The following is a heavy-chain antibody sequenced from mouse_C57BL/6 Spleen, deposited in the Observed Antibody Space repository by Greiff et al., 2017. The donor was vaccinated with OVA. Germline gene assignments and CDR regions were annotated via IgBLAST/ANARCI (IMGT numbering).Heavy chain of an antibody. V-gene: IGHV1-82*01. D-gene: IGHD2-5*01. CDR3: ARGLYSNSYAMDY. CDR2: IYPGDGDT. CDR1: GYAFSSSW. J-gene: IGHJ4*01. Sequence: VQLQQSGPELVKPGASVKISCKASGYAFSSSWMNWVKQRPGKGLEWIGRIYPGDGDTNYNGKFKGKATLTADKSSSTAYMQLSSLTSEDSAVYFCARGLYSNSYAMDYWGQGTSVTVSS.